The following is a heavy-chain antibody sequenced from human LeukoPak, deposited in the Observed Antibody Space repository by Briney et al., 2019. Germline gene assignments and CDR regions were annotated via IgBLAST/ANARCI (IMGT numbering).Heavy chain of an antibody. J-gene: IGHJ4*02. D-gene: IGHD6-6*01. Sequence: ASVKVSCKASGGTFSSYAISWVRQAPGQGLEWMGRIIPILGIANYAQKFQGRVTITADKSTSTAYMELSSLRSEDTAVYYCAREEQLGPESLNWGQGTLVTVSS. V-gene: IGHV1-69*04. CDR3: AREEQLGPESLN. CDR2: IIPILGIA. CDR1: GGTFSSYA.